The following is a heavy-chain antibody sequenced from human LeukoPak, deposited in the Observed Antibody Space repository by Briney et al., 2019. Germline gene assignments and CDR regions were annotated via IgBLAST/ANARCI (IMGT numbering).Heavy chain of an antibody. D-gene: IGHD1-14*01. CDR2: ISNDASST. CDR3: AVGDNPGALDY. Sequence: GGSLRLSCAASGFTFSNYWMHWVRQAPGKGLVWVSRISNDASSTTYADSVKGRFTISRDNTENTLYLQMNSLRAEDTAVYYCAVGDNPGALDYWGQGTLVTVSS. J-gene: IGHJ4*02. CDR1: GFTFSNYW. V-gene: IGHV3-74*01.